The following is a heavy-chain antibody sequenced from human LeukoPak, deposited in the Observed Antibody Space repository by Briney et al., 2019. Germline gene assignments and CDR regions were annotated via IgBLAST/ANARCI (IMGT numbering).Heavy chain of an antibody. D-gene: IGHD4-17*01. V-gene: IGHV1-69*06. J-gene: IGHJ6*03. CDR1: GGTFSSYA. CDR2: IIPIFGTA. Sequence: ASVKVSCKASGGTFSSYAISWVRQAPGQGLEWMGGIIPIFGTANYAQKFQGRVTITADKSTSTAYMELSSLRSEDTAVYYCARDALFGDPYYYYMDVWGKGTTVTISS. CDR3: ARDALFGDPYYYYMDV.